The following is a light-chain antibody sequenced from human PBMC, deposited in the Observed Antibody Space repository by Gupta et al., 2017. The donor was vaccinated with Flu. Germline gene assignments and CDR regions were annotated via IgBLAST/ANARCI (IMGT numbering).Light chain of an antibody. V-gene: IGKV1-39*01. CDR3: QQSYSTPTWT. Sequence: DRVTITCRASQSVSRYVNWYQQKPGKAPKLLIYAASSLQSGVPSRFSGSGSGTDFTLSISSLQSEDFATYYCQQSYSTPTWTFGQGTKVEIK. J-gene: IGKJ1*01. CDR1: QSVSRY. CDR2: AAS.